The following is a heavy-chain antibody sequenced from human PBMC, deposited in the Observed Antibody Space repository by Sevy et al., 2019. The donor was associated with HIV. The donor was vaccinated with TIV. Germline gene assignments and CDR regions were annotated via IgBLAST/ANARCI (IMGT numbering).Heavy chain of an antibody. J-gene: IGHJ4*02. CDR3: ARGVYGSGSYYRGFFDY. V-gene: IGHV1-18*04. CDR1: GYTFTSYG. D-gene: IGHD3-10*01. Sequence: ASVKVPRKASGYTFTSYGISWVRQAPGQGLEWMGCISAYNGNTNYAQKPQGRVTMTTDTSTSTAYMELRSLRSDDTAVYYCARGVYGSGSYYRGFFDYWGQGTLVTVSS. CDR2: ISAYNGNT.